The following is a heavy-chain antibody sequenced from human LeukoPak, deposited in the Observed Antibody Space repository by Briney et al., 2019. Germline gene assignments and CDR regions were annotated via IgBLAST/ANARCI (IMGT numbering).Heavy chain of an antibody. J-gene: IGHJ4*02. CDR1: GGSITSSPYY. CDR2: IYYSGTT. D-gene: IGHD4-17*01. Sequence: SETLSLTCTVSGGSITSSPYYWGWIRQPPGKGLEWIGSIYYSGTTYYNPSLKSRVTISVDTFETHFSLQLRSVTAADTAVYYCARRKDYGEADYWGQGTLVTVSS. V-gene: IGHV4-39*07. CDR3: ARRKDYGEADY.